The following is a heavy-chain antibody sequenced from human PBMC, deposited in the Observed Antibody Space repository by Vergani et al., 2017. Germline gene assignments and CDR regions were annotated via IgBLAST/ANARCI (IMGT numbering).Heavy chain of an antibody. J-gene: IGHJ4*02. CDR3: ARGDYGILTGYRY. V-gene: IGHV1-46*03. CDR2: INPSGGNT. CDR1: GYTFSNYY. Sequence: QVQVVQSGAEVKKSGASVKVSCKTSGYTFSNYYMHWVRQAPGQGLEWMGIINPSGGNTNYAQKFQGRVTMTRDTSTSTVYMELSSLRSEETAIYYCARGDYGILTGYRYWGQGTLVTVSA. D-gene: IGHD3-9*01.